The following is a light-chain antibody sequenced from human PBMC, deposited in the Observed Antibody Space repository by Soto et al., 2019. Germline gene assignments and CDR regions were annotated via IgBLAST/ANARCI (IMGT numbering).Light chain of an antibody. CDR3: IQTLQTLFT. CDR1: QSLLHSNGYNY. J-gene: IGKJ3*01. Sequence: DIAMTQSPLSLPVTPGEPASISCRSSQSLLHSNGYNYLDWYLQKPGQSPQLLIYLGSNRASGVPDRFSGSGSGTYFTLKISRVEAEDVGVYYCIQTLQTLFTFGPGTTVHIK. CDR2: LGS. V-gene: IGKV2-28*01.